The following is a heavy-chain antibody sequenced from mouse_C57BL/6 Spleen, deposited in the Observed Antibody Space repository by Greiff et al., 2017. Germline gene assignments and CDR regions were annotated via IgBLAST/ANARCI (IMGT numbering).Heavy chain of an antibody. CDR1: GFTFSDYG. CDR2: ISSGSSTI. Sequence: EVQVVESGGGLVKPGGSLKLSCAASGFTFSDYGMHWVRQAPEKGLEWVAYISSGSSTIYYADTVKGRFTIARDNAKNTLFLQMTSLRSEDTAMYYCARWGNHYYAMDYWGQGTSVTVSS. J-gene: IGHJ4*01. D-gene: IGHD2-1*01. V-gene: IGHV5-17*01. CDR3: ARWGNHYYAMDY.